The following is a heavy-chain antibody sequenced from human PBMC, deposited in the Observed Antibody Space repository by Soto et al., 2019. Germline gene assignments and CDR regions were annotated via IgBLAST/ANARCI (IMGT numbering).Heavy chain of an antibody. J-gene: IGHJ4*02. CDR1: GFTVSSNY. D-gene: IGHD1-1*01. CDR2: IYSGGNT. CDR3: AGATGRY. Sequence: EVQLVETGGGLIQPGGSLRLSCTASGFTVSSNYMTWVRQAPGKGLEWVSVIYSGGNTYYADSVKGRFTSSRDKSKNTLYLQINSLRAEDTAVYYCAGATGRYWGQGTLVTVSS. V-gene: IGHV3-53*02.